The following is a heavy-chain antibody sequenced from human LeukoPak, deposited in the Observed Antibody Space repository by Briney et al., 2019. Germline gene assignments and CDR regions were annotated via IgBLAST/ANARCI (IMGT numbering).Heavy chain of an antibody. Sequence: SETLSLTCTVSGGSISSYYWSWIRQPPGKGLEWIGYIYYSGSTNYNPSLKSRVTISIDTSKNQFSLKLSSVTAADTAVYHCARAGSSGYLLDYWGQGTLVTVSS. CDR3: ARAGSSGYLLDY. CDR1: GGSISSYY. CDR2: IYYSGST. V-gene: IGHV4-59*01. D-gene: IGHD3-22*01. J-gene: IGHJ4*02.